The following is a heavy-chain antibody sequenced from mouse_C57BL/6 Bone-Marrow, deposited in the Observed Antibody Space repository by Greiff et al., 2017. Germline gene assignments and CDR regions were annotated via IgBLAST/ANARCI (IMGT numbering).Heavy chain of an antibody. J-gene: IGHJ2*01. CDR3: SREGLRLGLFDY. CDR1: GYTFTDYN. Sequence: EVKLQQSGPELVQPGASVKIPCKAYGYTFTDYNMDWVKQSHGKSLEWIGDINPNNGGTFYNQKFKGKATLTVDKSSSTAYLEIRSLTSAYTSVYYCSREGLRLGLFDYWGQGTTLTVSS. CDR2: INPNNGGT. V-gene: IGHV1-18*01. D-gene: IGHD2-4*01.